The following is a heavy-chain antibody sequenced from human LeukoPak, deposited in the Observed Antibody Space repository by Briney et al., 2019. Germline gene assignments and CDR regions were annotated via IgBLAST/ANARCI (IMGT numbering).Heavy chain of an antibody. D-gene: IGHD1-14*01. CDR2: ISYDGSNK. J-gene: IGHJ5*02. Sequence: GGSLRLSCAASGFTFSSYAMHWVRQAPGKGLEWVAVISYDGSNKYYADSVKGRFTISRDNSKNTLYLQMNSLRAEDTAVYYCARLRLRINWFDPWGQGTLVTVSS. V-gene: IGHV3-30*04. CDR1: GFTFSSYA. CDR3: ARLRLRINWFDP.